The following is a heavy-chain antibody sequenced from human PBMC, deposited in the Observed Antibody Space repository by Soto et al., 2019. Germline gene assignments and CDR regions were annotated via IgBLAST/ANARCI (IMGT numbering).Heavy chain of an antibody. CDR3: VTGYADFDY. CDR2: IYHSGST. D-gene: IGHD5-12*01. V-gene: IGHV4-30-2*01. Sequence: SETLSLTCAVSGGSISSGGYSWSWIRQPPGKGLEWIGYIYHSGSTYYNPSLKSRVAISVDTPKNQFSLNLRSVTAVDTAVYYCVTGYADFDYWGQGTLVTVS. J-gene: IGHJ4*02. CDR1: GGSISSGGYS.